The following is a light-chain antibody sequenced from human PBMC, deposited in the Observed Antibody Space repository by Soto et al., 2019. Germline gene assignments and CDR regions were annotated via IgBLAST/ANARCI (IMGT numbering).Light chain of an antibody. CDR2: DAS. J-gene: IGKJ3*01. V-gene: IGKV3-11*01. CDR3: QRRGNLPT. CDR1: QSISNY. Sequence: ETVLTQSPATLSLSPGERATLSCRASQSISNYLGWYQQKPGQAPRLLIYDASNRATGIPDRFSGSGSGTDLPRPIGRLGPEVFAVYYRQRRGNLPTFAPGTTVDI.